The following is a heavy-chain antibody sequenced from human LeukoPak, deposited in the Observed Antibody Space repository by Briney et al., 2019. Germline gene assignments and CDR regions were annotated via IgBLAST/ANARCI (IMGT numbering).Heavy chain of an antibody. V-gene: IGHV4-59*01. D-gene: IGHD3-16*02. J-gene: IGHJ3*02. CDR2: IYYSGST. Sequence: PSETLSLTCTVSGGSISSYYWSWIRQPPGKGLEWIGYIYYSGSTNYNPSLKSRVTISVDTSKNQFSLKLSSVTAADTAVYYCARVQPDYVWGSYRYRAFDIWGQGTMVTVSS. CDR3: ARVQPDYVWGSYRYRAFDI. CDR1: GGSISSYY.